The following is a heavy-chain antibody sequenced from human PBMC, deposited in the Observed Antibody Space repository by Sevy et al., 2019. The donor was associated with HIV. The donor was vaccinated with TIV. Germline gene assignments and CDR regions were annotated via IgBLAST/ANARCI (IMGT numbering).Heavy chain of an antibody. Sequence: GGSLRLSCVVSRFTFSTYWMSWVRQAPGKGLEWVANINQDGGEKYHLDSVKGRFTISRDNAKTSLYLQMNSLRAEDSAVYFCARVSSIYYDRGYYYAMDVWGQGTTVTVSS. J-gene: IGHJ6*02. CDR3: ARVSSIYYDRGYYYAMDV. CDR2: INQDGGEK. V-gene: IGHV3-7*01. D-gene: IGHD3-22*01. CDR1: RFTFSTYW.